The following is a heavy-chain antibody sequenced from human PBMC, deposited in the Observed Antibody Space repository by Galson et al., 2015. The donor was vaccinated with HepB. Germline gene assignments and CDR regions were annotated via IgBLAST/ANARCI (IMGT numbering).Heavy chain of an antibody. V-gene: IGHV3-74*01. J-gene: IGHJ6*03. CDR1: GFTFSSYW. Sequence: SLRLSCAASGFTFSSYWMHWVRQAPGKGLVWVSRINSDGSSISYADSVKGRFTISRDNAKNTLYLQMNSLGDEDTAVYYCARDVEVVASSAELNMDVWGKGTTVTVYS. D-gene: IGHD2-15*01. CDR3: ARDVEVVASSAELNMDV. CDR2: INSDGSSI.